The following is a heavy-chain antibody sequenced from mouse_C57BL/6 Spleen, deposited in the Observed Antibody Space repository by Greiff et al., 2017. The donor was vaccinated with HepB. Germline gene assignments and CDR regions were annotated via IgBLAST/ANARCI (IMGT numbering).Heavy chain of an antibody. CDR2: IHPKSGST. J-gene: IGHJ4*01. CDR1: GYTFTSYW. D-gene: IGHD2-3*01. Sequence: VQLQQPGAELVKPGASVKLSCKASGYTFTSYWMHWVKQRPGQGLEWIGMIHPKSGSTNYNEKFKSKATLTVDKSSSTAYMQLSSLTSEDSAVYYCAEDGYPYAMDYWGQGTSVTVSS. V-gene: IGHV1-64*01. CDR3: AEDGYPYAMDY.